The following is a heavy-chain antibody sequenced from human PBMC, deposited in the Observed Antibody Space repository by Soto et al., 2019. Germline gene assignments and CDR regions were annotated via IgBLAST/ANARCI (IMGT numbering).Heavy chain of an antibody. CDR1: GGSFSGYY. Sequence: QVQLQQWGAGLLKPSETLSLTCAVYGGSFSGYYWTWIRQPPGKGLEWIGEMYDSGSANYNPSLKSRVTISLDTPKNQFSLRLSSVTAADTAVYYCAGSPIIAAAGTRMGWFDPWGQGTLVTVSS. V-gene: IGHV4-34*01. D-gene: IGHD6-13*01. CDR3: AGSPIIAAAGTRMGWFDP. J-gene: IGHJ5*02. CDR2: MYDSGSA.